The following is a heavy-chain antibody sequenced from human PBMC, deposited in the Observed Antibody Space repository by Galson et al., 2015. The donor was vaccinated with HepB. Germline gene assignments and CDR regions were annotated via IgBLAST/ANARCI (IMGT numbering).Heavy chain of an antibody. CDR3: ARDPVYDSSGYYLDY. CDR1: GGTLSSYT. J-gene: IGHJ4*02. V-gene: IGHV1-69*04. D-gene: IGHD3-22*01. CDR2: IIPILGIA. Sequence: SVKVSCKASGGTLSSYTISWVRQAPGQGLEWMGRIIPILGIANYAQKFQGRVTITADKSTSTAYMELSSLRSEDTAVYYCARDPVYDSSGYYLDYWGQGTLVTVSS.